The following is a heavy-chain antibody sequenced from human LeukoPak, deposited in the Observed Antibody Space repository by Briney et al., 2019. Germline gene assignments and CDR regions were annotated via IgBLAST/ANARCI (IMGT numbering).Heavy chain of an antibody. D-gene: IGHD5-18*01. Sequence: SETLSLTCTVSGGSISSYYWSWIRQPPGKGLEWIGYIYYSGSTNYNPSLKSRVTISVDTSKNQFSLKLSSVTAADTAVYYCASQGYGRGYFDYWGQGTLVTVSS. J-gene: IGHJ4*02. V-gene: IGHV4-59*08. CDR2: IYYSGST. CDR1: GGSISSYY. CDR3: ASQGYGRGYFDY.